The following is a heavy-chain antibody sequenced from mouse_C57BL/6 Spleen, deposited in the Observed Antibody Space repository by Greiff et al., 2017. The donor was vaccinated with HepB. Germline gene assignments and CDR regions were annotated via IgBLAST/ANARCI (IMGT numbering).Heavy chain of an antibody. D-gene: IGHD4-1*01. Sequence: EVQRVESGGGLVKPGGSLKLSCAASGFTFSSYTMSWVRQTPEERLEWVATISGGGGNTYYPDSVKGRFTISRDNATNTLYLNMSSLRSEDTALYYCARASSWEAWFAYWGQGTLVTVSA. CDR1: GFTFSSYT. CDR2: ISGGGGNT. V-gene: IGHV5-9*01. J-gene: IGHJ3*01. CDR3: ARASSWEAWFAY.